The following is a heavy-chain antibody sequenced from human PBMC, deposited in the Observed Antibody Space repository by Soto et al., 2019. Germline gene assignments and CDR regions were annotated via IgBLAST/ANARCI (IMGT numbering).Heavy chain of an antibody. D-gene: IGHD1-1*01. CDR2: IWSDGNNR. CDR1: GFMFSNHG. CDR3: VRGDNWNDEASDY. J-gene: IGHJ4*02. V-gene: IGHV3-33*01. Sequence: GGSLRLSCAASGFMFSNHGMHWVRQAPGKGLEWVAVIWSDGNNRYYADSVKGRFTISRDNSKNTVYLQMNSLRAEDTAVYYCVRGDNWNDEASDYWGQGNLVTVSS.